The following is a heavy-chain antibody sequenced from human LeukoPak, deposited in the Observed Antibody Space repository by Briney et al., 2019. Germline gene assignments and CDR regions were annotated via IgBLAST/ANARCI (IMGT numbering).Heavy chain of an antibody. V-gene: IGHV4-59*01. CDR3: ARSDTYYVKPFDY. J-gene: IGHJ4*02. CDR2: IYYSGST. CDR1: GGSISSYS. Sequence: SETLSLTCTVSGGSISSYSWSWIRQPPGKGLEWIGYIYYSGSTNYNPSLKSRVTLSVDTSKNQFSLKLSSVTAADTAVYYCARSDTYYVKPFDYWGQGTLVTVSS. D-gene: IGHD3-10*02.